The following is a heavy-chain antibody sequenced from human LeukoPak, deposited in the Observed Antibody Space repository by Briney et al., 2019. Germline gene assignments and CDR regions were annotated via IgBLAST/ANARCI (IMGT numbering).Heavy chain of an antibody. J-gene: IGHJ5*02. V-gene: IGHV1-69*04. CDR3: ARESVQWFGSKTVNWLDP. CDR1: GRTFSSYA. Sequence: SVKVSCKASGRTFSSYAIRWVRQAPGQGLEWMGRIIPILGIANYAQEFQGRVTITADKSTSTAYMELSSLRSEDTAVYYCARESVQWFGSKTVNWLDPWGQGTLVTVSS. D-gene: IGHD3-10*01. CDR2: IIPILGIA.